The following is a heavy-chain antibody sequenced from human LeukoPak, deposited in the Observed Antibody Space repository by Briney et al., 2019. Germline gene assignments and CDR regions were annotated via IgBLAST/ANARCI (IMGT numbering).Heavy chain of an antibody. CDR3: ARDPGYYYYYYGMDV. V-gene: IGHV4-59*01. J-gene: IGHJ6*02. CDR2: IYYSGST. Sequence: SETLSLTCTVSGGAISSYYWSWIRQPPGKGLEWIGYIYYSGSTNYNPSLKSRVTISVDTSKNQFSLKLSSVTAADTAVYYCARDPGYYYYYYGMDVWGQGTTVTVSS. CDR1: GGAISSYY. D-gene: IGHD3-10*01.